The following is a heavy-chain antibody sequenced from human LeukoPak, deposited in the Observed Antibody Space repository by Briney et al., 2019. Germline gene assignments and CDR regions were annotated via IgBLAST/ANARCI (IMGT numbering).Heavy chain of an antibody. CDR1: GFTFSSYG. Sequence: PGGSLRLSCAASGFTFSSYGMHWVRQAPGKGLEWVAVISYDGSNKYHADSVKGRFTISRDNSKNTLYLQMNSLRAEDTAVYYCARVRVPSYYCDYWGQGTLVTASS. V-gene: IGHV3-30*03. D-gene: IGHD6-6*01. J-gene: IGHJ4*02. CDR2: ISYDGSNK. CDR3: ARVRVPSYYCDY.